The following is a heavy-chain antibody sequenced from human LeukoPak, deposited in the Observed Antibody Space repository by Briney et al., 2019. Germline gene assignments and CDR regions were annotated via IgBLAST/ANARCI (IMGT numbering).Heavy chain of an antibody. CDR3: ARVEVDSAFDI. V-gene: IGHV3-53*01. Sequence: PGGSLRLSCAASGFTVSSNYMSWVRQAPGKGLEWVSVIYSGGSTYYADSVKGRFTISRDNSKNTLYLQMNSLRAEDTAVYYCARVEVDSAFDIWGQGTMVTVSS. D-gene: IGHD2-15*01. J-gene: IGHJ3*02. CDR1: GFTVSSNY. CDR2: IYSGGST.